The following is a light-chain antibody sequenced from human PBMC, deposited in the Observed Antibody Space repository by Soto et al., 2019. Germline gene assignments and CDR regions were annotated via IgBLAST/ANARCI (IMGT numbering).Light chain of an antibody. CDR3: SSYTRNSTLV. Sequence: QSVLTQPASVSGSPGQSITISCTGTSSDIGSVNYVSWYQQHPGKAPKVMIYEVSNRPSGVSNRFSGSKSGNTASLTISGLQAEDEADYYCSSYTRNSTLVFGTGTKLTVL. CDR1: SSDIGSVNY. J-gene: IGLJ1*01. V-gene: IGLV2-14*01. CDR2: EVS.